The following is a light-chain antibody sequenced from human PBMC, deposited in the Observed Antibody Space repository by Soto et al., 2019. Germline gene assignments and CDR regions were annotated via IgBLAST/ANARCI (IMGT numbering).Light chain of an antibody. V-gene: IGKV1-27*01. CDR3: PKYNSAPYT. Sequence: DIQMTQSPSSLSVSVGDRVAITCRASRVINNYLAWYQQKPGQVPELLIFAASTLQSGVPSRFSGSGSGTDFTLTISRLQPEDVATYYCPKYNSAPYTVGQGTKLEIK. CDR1: RVINNY. J-gene: IGKJ2*01. CDR2: AAS.